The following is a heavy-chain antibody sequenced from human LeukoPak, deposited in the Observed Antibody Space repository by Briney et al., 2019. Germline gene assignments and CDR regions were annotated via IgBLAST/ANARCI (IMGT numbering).Heavy chain of an antibody. CDR3: ASPRFGGAFTY. D-gene: IGHD3-16*01. Sequence: GSLRLSCAVSGFNVSSNYMSWVRQAPGKGFECVSVIYSGGSTSYADSVKDRFTISRDNSKNTLYLQMNSLRAEDTAVYYCASPRFGGAFTYWSQGTPVTVSS. V-gene: IGHV3-66*01. CDR2: IYSGGST. J-gene: IGHJ4*02. CDR1: GFNVSSNY.